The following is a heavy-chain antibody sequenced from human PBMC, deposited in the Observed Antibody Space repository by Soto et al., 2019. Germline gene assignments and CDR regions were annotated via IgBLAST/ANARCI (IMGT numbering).Heavy chain of an antibody. CDR1: GGSISSGGYY. Sequence: SETLSLTCTVSGGSISSGGYYWSWIRQHPGKGLEWIGYIYYSGSTYYNPSLKSRVTISVDTSKNQFSLKLSSVTAADTAVYYRARDKWYSSSYDAFDIWGQGTMVTVSS. V-gene: IGHV4-31*03. CDR3: ARDKWYSSSYDAFDI. J-gene: IGHJ3*02. D-gene: IGHD6-6*01. CDR2: IYYSGST.